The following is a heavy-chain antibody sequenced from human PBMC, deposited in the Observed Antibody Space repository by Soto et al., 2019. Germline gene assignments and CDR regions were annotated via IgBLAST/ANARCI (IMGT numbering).Heavy chain of an antibody. J-gene: IGHJ3*02. CDR3: TRGGYSHDAPEGFDI. Sequence: VQLVESGGGVVKPGRSLRLSCAMSGFGDYAMHWVRQAPGKGLEWAALISHDGGNGHYADSVKGRFTISRDNSKNTLYLHMNSLRPEDTAVYFCTRGGYSHDAPEGFDIGGQLTMVTVSS. D-gene: IGHD5-18*01. V-gene: IGHV3-30-3*01. CDR1: GFGDYA. CDR2: ISHDGGNG.